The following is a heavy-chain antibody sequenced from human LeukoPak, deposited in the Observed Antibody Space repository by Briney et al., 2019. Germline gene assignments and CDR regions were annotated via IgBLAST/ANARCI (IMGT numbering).Heavy chain of an antibody. Sequence: GGSLRLSCAASGFTFSSYSMNWVRQAPEKGLEWVSSISSSSSYIYYADSVKGRFTISRDNAKNSLYLQMNSLRAEDTAVYYCARVNYGDAFDIWGQGTMVTVSS. J-gene: IGHJ3*02. CDR1: GFTFSSYS. V-gene: IGHV3-21*01. CDR2: ISSSSSYI. CDR3: ARVNYGDAFDI. D-gene: IGHD3-10*01.